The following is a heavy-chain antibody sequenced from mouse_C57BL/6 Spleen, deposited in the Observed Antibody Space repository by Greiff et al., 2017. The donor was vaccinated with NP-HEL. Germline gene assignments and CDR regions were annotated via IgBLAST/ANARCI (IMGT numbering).Heavy chain of an antibody. CDR2: IYPGSGNT. D-gene: IGHD1-1*01. CDR1: GYTFTDYY. V-gene: IGHV1-76*01. J-gene: IGHJ3*01. Sequence: QVQLQQSGAELVRPGASVKLSCKASGYTFTDYYINWVKQRPGQGLEWIARIYPGSGNTYYNEKFKGKATLTAEKSSSTAYMQLSSLTSEDSAVYFCARDRDYYGSSPFAYWGQGTLVTVSA. CDR3: ARDRDYYGSSPFAY.